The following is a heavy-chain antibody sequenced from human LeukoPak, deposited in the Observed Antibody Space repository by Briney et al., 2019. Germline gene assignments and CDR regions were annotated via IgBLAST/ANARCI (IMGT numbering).Heavy chain of an antibody. CDR3: ARDQSPYYYAGEPFDY. CDR2: INPNSGGT. V-gene: IGHV1-2*02. J-gene: IGHJ4*02. D-gene: IGHD3-10*01. Sequence: HRASVKVSCKASGHTFTSYGISWVRQAPGQGLEWMGWINPNSGGTNYAQKFQGRVTMTRDTSISTAYMELSRLRSDDTAVYYCARDQSPYYYAGEPFDYWGQGTLVTVSS. CDR1: GHTFTSYG.